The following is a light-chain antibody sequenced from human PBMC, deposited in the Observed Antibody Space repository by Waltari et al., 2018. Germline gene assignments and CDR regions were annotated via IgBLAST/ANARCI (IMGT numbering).Light chain of an antibody. CDR3: QETYTTLFT. J-gene: IGKJ3*01. V-gene: IGKV1-39*01. CDR2: AAS. Sequence: DIQMTQSPPSLAASVGDSVNITRRASQTIRNYLNWYQQRPGKAPKLLISAASSLQSGVPSRFSGSGSGTDFALTISSLQPEDFASYHCQETYTTLFTFGPGTKVEIK. CDR1: QTIRNY.